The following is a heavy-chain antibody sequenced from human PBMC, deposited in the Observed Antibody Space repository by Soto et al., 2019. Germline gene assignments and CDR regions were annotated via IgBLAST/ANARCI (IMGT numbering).Heavy chain of an antibody. D-gene: IGHD3-3*01. V-gene: IGHV3-48*03. CDR3: AREGSITIFGVVTSYYYYGMDV. Sequence: GGSRRLSWAASGFTFSRYEMNGVLQAPGKGLGWVSYISSSGSTIYYADSVKGRFTISRDNANNSLYLQMNSLRAEDTAVYYCAREGSITIFGVVTSYYYYGMDVWGQGTTVTVS. CDR2: ISSSGSTI. CDR1: GFTFSRYE. J-gene: IGHJ6*02.